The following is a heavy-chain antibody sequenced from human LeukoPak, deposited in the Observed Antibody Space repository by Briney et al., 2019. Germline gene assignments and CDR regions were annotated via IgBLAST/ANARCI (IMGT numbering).Heavy chain of an antibody. CDR1: GGTLSSYA. J-gene: IGHJ6*03. CDR3: ARDIVVVVADRLSYEGYMDV. Sequence: SVKVSCKASGGTLSSYAISWVRQAPGQGLEWMGGIIPIFGTANYAQKFQGRVTITADESTSTAYMELSSLRSEDTAVYYCARDIVVVVADRLSYEGYMDVWGKGTTVTVSS. V-gene: IGHV1-69*01. D-gene: IGHD2-15*01. CDR2: IIPIFGTA.